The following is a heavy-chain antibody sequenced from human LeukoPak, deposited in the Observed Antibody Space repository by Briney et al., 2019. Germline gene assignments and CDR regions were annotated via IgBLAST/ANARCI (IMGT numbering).Heavy chain of an antibody. Sequence: GGTLRLSCVASGFTFSRHGLNWVRQAPGKGLEWVSDISGSGSSTYYADSVKGRFTISRDNSKNTLYLQMNSLRAEDTAVYYCAKGYSSGWGRAFDIWGQGTMVTVSS. J-gene: IGHJ3*02. D-gene: IGHD6-19*01. CDR2: ISGSGSST. CDR1: GFTFSRHG. V-gene: IGHV3-23*01. CDR3: AKGYSSGWGRAFDI.